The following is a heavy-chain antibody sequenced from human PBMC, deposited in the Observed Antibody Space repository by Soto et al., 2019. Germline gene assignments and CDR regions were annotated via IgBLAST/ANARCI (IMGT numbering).Heavy chain of an antibody. Sequence: SETLSLTXTVSGGSISSSSYYWGWIRQPPGKGLEWIGSIYYSGSTYYNPSLKSRVTISVDTSKNQFSLKLSSVTAADTAVYYCVYYYGSGSYYNWGDYYYGMDVWGQGTTVTVSS. J-gene: IGHJ6*02. D-gene: IGHD3-10*01. CDR1: GGSISSSSYY. CDR3: VYYYGSGSYYNWGDYYYGMDV. CDR2: IYYSGST. V-gene: IGHV4-39*01.